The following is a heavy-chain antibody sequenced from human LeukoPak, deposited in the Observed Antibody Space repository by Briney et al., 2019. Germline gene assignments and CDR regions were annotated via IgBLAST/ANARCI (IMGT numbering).Heavy chain of an antibody. V-gene: IGHV4-34*01. D-gene: IGHD3-10*01. Sequence: SETLSLTCAVYGGSFSGYYWSWIRQPPGKGLEWIGEINHSGSSNYNPSLKSRVTISVDTSKNQFSLKLSSVTAADTAVYYCARSGSYYYYGMDVWGQGTTVTVSS. CDR3: ARSGSYYYYGMDV. CDR2: INHSGSS. J-gene: IGHJ6*02. CDR1: GGSFSGYY.